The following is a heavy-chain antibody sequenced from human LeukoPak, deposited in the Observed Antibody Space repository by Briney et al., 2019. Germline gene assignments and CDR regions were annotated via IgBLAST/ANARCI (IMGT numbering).Heavy chain of an antibody. D-gene: IGHD1-26*01. CDR1: GFTFSSYG. CDR3: AREAYSGSYYCDY. Sequence: GGSLRLSCAASGFTFSSYGMHWVRQAPGKGLEWVAFIRYDGSNKNYADSVKGRFTISRDNSKNTLYLQMNSLRAEDTAVYYCAREAYSGSYYCDYWGQGTLVTVSS. CDR2: IRYDGSNK. V-gene: IGHV3-30*02. J-gene: IGHJ4*02.